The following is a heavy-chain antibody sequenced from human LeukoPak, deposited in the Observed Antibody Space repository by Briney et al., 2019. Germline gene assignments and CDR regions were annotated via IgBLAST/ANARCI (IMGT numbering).Heavy chain of an antibody. CDR2: IWYDGSNK. Sequence: PGGSLRLSCAASGFTFSSYGMHWVRQAPGKGLEWVAVIWYDGSNKYYADSVKGRFTISRDNSKNTLYLQMNSLRAEDTAVYYCARMYGSGRYYYYGMDVWGQGTTVTVSS. V-gene: IGHV3-33*01. CDR3: ARMYGSGRYYYYGMDV. D-gene: IGHD3-10*01. J-gene: IGHJ6*02. CDR1: GFTFSSYG.